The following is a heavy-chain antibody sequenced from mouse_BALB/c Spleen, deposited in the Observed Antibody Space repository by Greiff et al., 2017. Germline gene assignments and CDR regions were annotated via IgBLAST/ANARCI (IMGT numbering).Heavy chain of an antibody. J-gene: IGHJ4*01. CDR2: ISDGSSYT. Sequence: EVKLVESGGGLVKPGGSLKLSCAASGFTFSDYYMYWVRQTPEKRLEWVATISDGSSYTYYPDSVKGRFTISRDNAKNNLYLQMSSLKSEDTAMYYCARENEGAMDYWGQGTSVTVSS. CDR1: GFTFSDYY. CDR3: ARENEGAMDY. V-gene: IGHV5-4*02.